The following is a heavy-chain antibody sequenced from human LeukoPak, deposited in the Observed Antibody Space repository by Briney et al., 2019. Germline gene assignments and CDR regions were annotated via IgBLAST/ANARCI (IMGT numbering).Heavy chain of an antibody. CDR1: GGSISSSSYY. V-gene: IGHV4-39*07. D-gene: IGHD3-10*01. CDR3: ARVLGSGSRVVLFDY. J-gene: IGHJ4*02. CDR2: IYYSGST. Sequence: SETLSLTCTVSGGSISSSSYYWGWIRQPPGKGLEWIGSIYYSGSTYYNPSLKSRVTISVDTSKNQFSLKLSSVTAADTAVYYCARVLGSGSRVVLFDYWGQGTLVTVSS.